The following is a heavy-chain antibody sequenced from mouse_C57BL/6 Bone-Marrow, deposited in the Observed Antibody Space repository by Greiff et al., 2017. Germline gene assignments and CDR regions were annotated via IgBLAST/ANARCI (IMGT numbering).Heavy chain of an antibody. J-gene: IGHJ3*01. CDR1: GFNITDYY. CDR2: IDPEDGET. CDR3: ARHYGSSYLFAY. Sequence: VQLQQSGAELVKPGASVKLSCTASGFNITDYYMHWVKQRTEQGLEWIGRIDPEDGETKYAPKFQGKATITADTSSNTAYLQLSSLTSEDTAVYYCARHYGSSYLFAYWGQGTLVTVSA. V-gene: IGHV14-2*01. D-gene: IGHD1-1*01.